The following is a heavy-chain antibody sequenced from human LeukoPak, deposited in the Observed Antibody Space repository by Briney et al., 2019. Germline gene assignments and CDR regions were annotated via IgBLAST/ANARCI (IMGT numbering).Heavy chain of an antibody. D-gene: IGHD3-10*01. CDR2: INHSGST. Sequence: SETLSLTCAVYGGSFSGYYWSWIRQPPGKGLEWIGEINHSGSTNYNPSLKSRVTISVDTSKNQFSLKLSSVTAADTAVYYCARLRGIHYYGSGSYHYFDYWGQGTLVTVSS. CDR1: GGSFSGYY. V-gene: IGHV4-34*01. CDR3: ARLRGIHYYGSGSYHYFDY. J-gene: IGHJ4*02.